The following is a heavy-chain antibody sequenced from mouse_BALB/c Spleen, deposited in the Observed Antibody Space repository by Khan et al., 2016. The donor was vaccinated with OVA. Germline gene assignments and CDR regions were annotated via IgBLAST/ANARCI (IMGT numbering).Heavy chain of an antibody. J-gene: IGHJ4*01. CDR2: IDPKNDVT. V-gene: IGHV1-22*01. CDR1: GYTFTEYT. Sequence: EVQLQQSGPELVKPGASVKMSCKTSGYTFTEYTLHWVKQSHGQSLEWIGVIDPKNDVTSYNQKFKGKATLTVDKSSSTAYMEFRSLTSEDSAVYYCARDAGRYWGQGTSVTVSS. CDR3: ARDAGRY. D-gene: IGHD3-3*01.